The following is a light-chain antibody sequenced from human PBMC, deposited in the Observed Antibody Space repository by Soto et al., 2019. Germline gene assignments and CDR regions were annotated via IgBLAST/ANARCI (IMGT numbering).Light chain of an antibody. CDR1: SSDVGSYNL. J-gene: IGLJ2*01. CDR3: CSYAGSSTLVV. V-gene: IGLV2-23*01. Sequence: QSALTQPPSASGSPGQSVTISCTGTSSDVGSYNLVSWYQQHPGKAPKLMIYEGSKRPSGVSNRFSGSKSGNTASLTISGLQAEDEADYYCCSYAGSSTLVVFGGGTQLTVL. CDR2: EGS.